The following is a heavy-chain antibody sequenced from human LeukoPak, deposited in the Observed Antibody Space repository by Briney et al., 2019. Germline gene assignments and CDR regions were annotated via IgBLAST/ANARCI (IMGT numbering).Heavy chain of an antibody. CDR1: GFTFSNYG. Sequence: GGSLRLSCVASGFTFSNYGMNWVRQDPGKGLEWVSGIVGSGVTTYYADSVKGRFTISRDNSKNTLYLHMNGLRVEDTAIHYCARDERWIQFNYWGQGTLVTVSS. CDR3: ARDERWIQFNY. D-gene: IGHD5-18*01. J-gene: IGHJ4*02. V-gene: IGHV3-23*01. CDR2: IVGSGVTT.